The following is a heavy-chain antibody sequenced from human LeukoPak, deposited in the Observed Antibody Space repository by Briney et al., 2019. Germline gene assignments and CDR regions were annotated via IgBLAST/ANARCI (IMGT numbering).Heavy chain of an antibody. CDR3: ARGKNDWRAMDRGVNYYYYMDV. CDR1: GGSISGSSYY. Sequence: ASETLSLTCTVSGGSISGSSYYWGWIRQPPGKGLEWIGTIYYRGNTYYNPSLKSRVSISVDTSKNQFSLSLRSVTAADTAVYYCARGKNDWRAMDRGVNYYYYMDVWGKGTTVTISS. V-gene: IGHV4-39*07. D-gene: IGHD3-10*01. J-gene: IGHJ6*03. CDR2: IYYRGNT.